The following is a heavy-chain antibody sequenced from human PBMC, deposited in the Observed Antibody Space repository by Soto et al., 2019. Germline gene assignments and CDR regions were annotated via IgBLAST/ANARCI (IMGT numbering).Heavy chain of an antibody. V-gene: IGHV1-8*01. CDR3: ARPLCSSTRCGPYFFDS. D-gene: IGHD2-2*01. Sequence: QVQLVQSGAEVKKPGASVKVSCKASGYTFTSNDINWVRQAPGQGPEWMGWMNPDNGKTGFAQKFQGRITMTRNTSISTAYMERSSLRSDDTAVYFCARPLCSSTRCGPYFFDSWGQGSLVTVSS. CDR2: MNPDNGKT. CDR1: GYTFTSND. J-gene: IGHJ4*02.